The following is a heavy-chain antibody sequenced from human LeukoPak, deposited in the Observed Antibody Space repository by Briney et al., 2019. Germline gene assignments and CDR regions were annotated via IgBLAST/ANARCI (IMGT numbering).Heavy chain of an antibody. Sequence: GGSLRLSCAASGFTFSSYSMNWVRQAPGKGLEWVSYISSGSSAIYYADSVKGRFTISRDNAKNSLYLQMNSLRAEDTAVYYCARGFNVLRFLEWLYYWGQGTLVTVSS. CDR2: ISSGSSAI. CDR1: GFTFSSYS. CDR3: ARGFNVLRFLEWLYY. J-gene: IGHJ4*02. D-gene: IGHD3-3*01. V-gene: IGHV3-48*04.